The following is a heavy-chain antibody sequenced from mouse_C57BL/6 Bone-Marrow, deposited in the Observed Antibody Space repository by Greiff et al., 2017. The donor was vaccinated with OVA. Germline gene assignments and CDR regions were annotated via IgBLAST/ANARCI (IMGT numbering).Heavy chain of an antibody. V-gene: IGHV1-59*01. D-gene: IGHD2-3*01. CDR3: ARYGDGYYFDY. Sequence: QVQLQQPGAELVRPGTSVKLSCKASGYTFTSYWMHWVKQRPGQGLEWIGVIDPSDSYTNYNQKFQGKATLTVDTSSSTAYRQRSSLTSENSAVYYCARYGDGYYFDYWGQGTTLTVSS. J-gene: IGHJ2*01. CDR2: IDPSDSYT. CDR1: GYTFTSYW.